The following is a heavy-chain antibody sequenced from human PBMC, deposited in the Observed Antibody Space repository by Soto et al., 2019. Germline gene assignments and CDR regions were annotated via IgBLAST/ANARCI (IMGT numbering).Heavy chain of an antibody. V-gene: IGHV1-18*01. D-gene: IGHD1-20*01. CDR2: ISGYNGNT. CDR1: GYTFTIYG. Sequence: GASVKVSCKASGYTFTIYGISWVRQAPRRGLEWMGWISGYNGNTYYAQSLQGRVTMTTDTSTNTAYMDLRSLRSDDTAVYYCARVAGIYNWKTKANWFDPWGQGTLVTVSS. J-gene: IGHJ5*02. CDR3: ARVAGIYNWKTKANWFDP.